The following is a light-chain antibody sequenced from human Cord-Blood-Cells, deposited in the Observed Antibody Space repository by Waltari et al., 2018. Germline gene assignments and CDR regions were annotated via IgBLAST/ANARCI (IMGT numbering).Light chain of an antibody. Sequence: DIEMTKSPSSLSASVGDRVTITCLASQGIRNDLGWYQQKPGKVPKRLIYAVSSLQSGVPSRFSGCGSGTEFTLTISCLHPEDFSTYYSLHHNSYPLTFGGGTMVEIK. CDR1: QGIRND. CDR2: AVS. V-gene: IGKV1-17*01. J-gene: IGKJ4*01. CDR3: LHHNSYPLT.